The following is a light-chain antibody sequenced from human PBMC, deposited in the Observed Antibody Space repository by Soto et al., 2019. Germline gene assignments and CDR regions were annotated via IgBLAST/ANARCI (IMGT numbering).Light chain of an antibody. CDR2: GAS. V-gene: IGKV3D-15*01. CDR3: QQYDDWLRLT. Sequence: IVMTQSPATLSVSPGERATLSCRASQSVNIYLAWYQQKPGQAPRLLIFGASYRATGIPARFSGGGSGTEFNLTISSLQSEGFAVYFCQQYDDWLRLTFGGGTKVDIK. CDR1: QSVNIY. J-gene: IGKJ4*01.